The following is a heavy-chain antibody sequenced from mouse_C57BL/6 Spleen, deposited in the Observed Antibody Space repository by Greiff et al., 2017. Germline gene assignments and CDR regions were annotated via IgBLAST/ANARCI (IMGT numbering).Heavy chain of an antibody. CDR2: INPSSGYT. CDR1: GYTFTSYW. D-gene: IGHD1-1*01. CDR3: ARVDYGSSSWFAY. J-gene: IGHJ3*01. Sequence: VKLMESGAELAKPGASVKLSCKASGYTFTSYWMHWVKQRPGQGLEWIGYINPSSGYTKYNQKFKDKATLTADKSSSTAYMQLSSLTYEDSAVYYCARVDYGSSSWFAYWGQGTLVTVSA. V-gene: IGHV1-7*01.